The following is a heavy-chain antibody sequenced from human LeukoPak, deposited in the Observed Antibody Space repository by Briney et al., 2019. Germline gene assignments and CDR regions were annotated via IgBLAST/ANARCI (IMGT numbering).Heavy chain of an antibody. J-gene: IGHJ5*02. Sequence: SGPTLVKPTQTLTLTCTFSVFSLTTSGVGVGWIHQPPGKALEWLALINWDDQKVYSPSLQSRLSITKDTSKNQVVLTMTNVDPVDTATYYCAHRRDSSGYQYRYWFAPWGQGTLVTVSS. CDR1: VFSLTTSGVG. D-gene: IGHD3-22*01. CDR3: AHRRDSSGYQYRYWFAP. CDR2: INWDDQK. V-gene: IGHV2-5*02.